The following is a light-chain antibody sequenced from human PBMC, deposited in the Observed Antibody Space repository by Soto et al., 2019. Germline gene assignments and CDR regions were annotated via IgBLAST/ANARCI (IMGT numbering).Light chain of an antibody. CDR1: QSVSSY. J-gene: IGKJ4*01. Sequence: EIVMTQSPATLSVSPGERATLSCRASQSVSSYLAWYQQKPGQAPRLLIYGASTGATGIPARFSGSGSVTEFTLAISSLQSDDFAFYYCQQYSDWPLTFGGGTKVEIK. CDR2: GAS. CDR3: QQYSDWPLT. V-gene: IGKV3-15*01.